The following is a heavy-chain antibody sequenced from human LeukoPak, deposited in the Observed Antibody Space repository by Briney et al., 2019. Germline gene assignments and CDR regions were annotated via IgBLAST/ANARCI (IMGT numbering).Heavy chain of an antibody. V-gene: IGHV3-23*01. Sequence: GGSLRLSCAASGSSFSSYAMNWVRQSPGKGLEWVSGISGSGGSKYYAYSAKRRSTISRANSKNTLYLQISSQRADHTALYYCARDRSAARVGATPTYYFDYWGQGTLVSVPS. CDR2: ISGSGGSK. J-gene: IGHJ4*02. D-gene: IGHD1-26*01. CDR3: ARDRSAARVGATPTYYFDY. CDR1: GSSFSSYA.